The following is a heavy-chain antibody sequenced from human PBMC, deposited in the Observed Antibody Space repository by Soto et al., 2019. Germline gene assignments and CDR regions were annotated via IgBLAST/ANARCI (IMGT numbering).Heavy chain of an antibody. V-gene: IGHV3-33*01. CDR2: IWYDGSNK. CDR3: ARDRAYTAMVNPEYYYYYGMDV. Sequence: PAGSLTLSCAASGVTFSSYGMHWVCKAPGKGLEWVAVIWYDGSNKYYADSVKGRFTISRDNSKNTLYLQMNSLRAEDTAVYYCARDRAYTAMVNPEYYYYYGMDVWGQGTTVTVSS. J-gene: IGHJ6*02. D-gene: IGHD5-18*01. CDR1: GVTFSSYG.